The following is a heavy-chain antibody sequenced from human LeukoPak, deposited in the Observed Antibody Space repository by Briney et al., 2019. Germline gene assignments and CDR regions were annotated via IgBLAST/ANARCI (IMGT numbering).Heavy chain of an antibody. Sequence: GGSLRLSCAASGFTFDDYAMHWVRQAPGKGLEWVSGISWNSGSIGYADSVKGRFTISRDNAKNSLYLQMNSLRAEDTALYYCAKPYYGSGSYYRDYYYYGMDVWGQGTTVTVSS. CDR1: GFTFDDYA. CDR3: AKPYYGSGSYYRDYYYYGMDV. V-gene: IGHV3-9*01. D-gene: IGHD3-10*01. J-gene: IGHJ6*02. CDR2: ISWNSGSI.